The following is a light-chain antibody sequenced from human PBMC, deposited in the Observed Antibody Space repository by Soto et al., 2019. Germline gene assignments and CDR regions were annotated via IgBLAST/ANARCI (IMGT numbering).Light chain of an antibody. J-gene: IGLJ2*01. CDR2: DVN. CDR1: SSDVGAYNY. CDR3: TSYTTSSTLV. Sequence: QSPLTQPASVSGSPGQSITISCTGTSSDVGAYNYVSWYQQRPGKAPKLMIYDVNKRPSGVSNRFSGSKSGNTASLTISGLQAEDEADFYCTSYTTSSTLVFGGGTKVTVL. V-gene: IGLV2-14*01.